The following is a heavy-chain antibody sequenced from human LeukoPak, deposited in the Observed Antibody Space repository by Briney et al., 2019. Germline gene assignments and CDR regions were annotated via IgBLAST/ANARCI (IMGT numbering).Heavy chain of an antibody. D-gene: IGHD3-10*01. Sequence: SETLSLTCTGSGGSIRSYYWSWIRRPPGKGLEWIGYIYYSGSTNYNPSLKSRVTMSVDTSKNQFSLKLSSVTAADTAVYYCARASMVRGVHFDYWGQGTLVTVSS. J-gene: IGHJ4*02. CDR2: IYYSGST. V-gene: IGHV4-59*01. CDR1: GGSIRSYY. CDR3: ARASMVRGVHFDY.